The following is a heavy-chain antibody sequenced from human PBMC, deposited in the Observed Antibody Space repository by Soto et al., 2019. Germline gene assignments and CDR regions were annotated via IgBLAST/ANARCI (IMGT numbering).Heavy chain of an antibody. CDR2: INPSGGST. V-gene: IGHV1-46*01. CDR3: ARAPRGGVIIVITWAQIDY. J-gene: IGHJ4*02. CDR1: GYTFTSYY. D-gene: IGHD3-10*01. Sequence: ASVKVSCKASGYTFTSYYMHWVRQAPGQGLEWMGIINPSGGSTSYAQKFQGRVTMTRDTSTSTVYMELSSLRSEDTAIYYCARAPRGGVIIVITWAQIDYWGQGTLVTVSS.